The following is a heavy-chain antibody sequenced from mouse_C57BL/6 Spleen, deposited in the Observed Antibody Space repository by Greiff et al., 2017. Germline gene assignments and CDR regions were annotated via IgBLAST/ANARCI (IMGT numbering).Heavy chain of an antibody. CDR3: ARVRDLYFDY. CDR1: GYSITSGYY. D-gene: IGHD2-4*01. Sequence: EVQLQESGPGLVKPSQSLSLTCSVTGYSITSGYYWNWIRQFPGNKLEWMGYISYDGSNNYNPSLKNRISITRDTSKNQFFLKLNSVTTEDTATYYCARVRDLYFDYWGQGTTLTVSS. V-gene: IGHV3-6*01. J-gene: IGHJ2*01. CDR2: ISYDGSN.